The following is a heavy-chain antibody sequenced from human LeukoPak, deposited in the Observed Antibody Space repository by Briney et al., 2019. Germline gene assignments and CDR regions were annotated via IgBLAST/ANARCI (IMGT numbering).Heavy chain of an antibody. J-gene: IGHJ4*02. D-gene: IGHD4-23*01. CDR3: AKRGYDYGGPFFDY. V-gene: IGHV3-23*01. CDR1: GFTFSRYA. CDR2: SGTGGST. Sequence: GGSLRLSCAGSGFTFSRYAMSWVRQAPGKGLEWVSTSGTGGSTYYVDSVKGRFIISRDNSKNTVYLQMNSLRAEDTALYYCAKRGYDYGGPFFDYWGQGTLVTVSS.